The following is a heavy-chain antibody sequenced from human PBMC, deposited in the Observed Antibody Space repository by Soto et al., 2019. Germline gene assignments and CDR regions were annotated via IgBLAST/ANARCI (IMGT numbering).Heavy chain of an antibody. J-gene: IGHJ4*02. Sequence: EVQLLESGGGLVQPGGSLRLSCAASGFTFSSYAMSWVRQAPGKGLEWVSAISGSGGSTYYADSVKGRFTISRDNSKNTRYLQMHSLRADYPAVYYWAKKGRFLEWLLMGVIDYWGQGTLVTVSS. CDR2: ISGSGGST. CDR1: GFTFSSYA. D-gene: IGHD3-3*01. CDR3: AKKGRFLEWLLMGVIDY. V-gene: IGHV3-23*01.